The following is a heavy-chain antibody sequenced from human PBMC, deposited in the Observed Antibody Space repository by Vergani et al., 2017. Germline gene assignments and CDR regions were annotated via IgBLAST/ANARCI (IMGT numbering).Heavy chain of an antibody. CDR3: ARRSITMVRGVIITSGWFDP. CDR2: IWYDGSNK. J-gene: IGHJ5*02. CDR1: GFTFSSYG. Sequence: QVQLVESGGGVVQPGRSLRLSCAASGFTFSSYGMHWVRQAPGKGLEWVAVIWYDGSNKYYADSVKGRFTISRENSKNTLYLQMNSLRAEDTAVYYCARRSITMVRGVIITSGWFDPWGQGTLVTVSS. V-gene: IGHV3-33*01. D-gene: IGHD3-10*01.